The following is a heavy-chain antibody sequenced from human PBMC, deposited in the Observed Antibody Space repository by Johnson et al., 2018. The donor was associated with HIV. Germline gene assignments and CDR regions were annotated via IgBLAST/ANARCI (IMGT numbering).Heavy chain of an antibody. V-gene: IGHV3-66*01. J-gene: IGHJ3*01. Sequence: VQLVESGGGLVQSGGSLRLPCTASGFTVSTNYMSWVRQAPGKGLECVSIIYSGGTTHYADSVKGRFTISRDNSKSTLYLKMNSLRIEDTAVYYCAKVIGPYYDPHSAFDVWGQGTMVTVSS. CDR1: GFTVSTNY. D-gene: IGHD3-22*01. CDR2: IYSGGTT. CDR3: AKVIGPYYDPHSAFDV.